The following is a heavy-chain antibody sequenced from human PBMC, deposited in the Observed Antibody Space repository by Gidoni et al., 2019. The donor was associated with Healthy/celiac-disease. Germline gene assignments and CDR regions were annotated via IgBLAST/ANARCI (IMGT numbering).Heavy chain of an antibody. CDR3: TTKDYYGSGRGYYYYYMDV. CDR1: GFTFSNAR. D-gene: IGHD3-10*01. CDR2: IKSKTDGGTT. Sequence: EVQLVESGGGLVKPGGSLRLSCAASGFTFSNARMNWVRQAPGKGLEWVGRIKSKTDGGTTDYAAPVKGRFTISRDDSKNTLYLQMNSLKTEDTAVYYCTTKDYYGSGRGYYYYYMDVWGKGTTVTVSS. J-gene: IGHJ6*03. V-gene: IGHV3-15*07.